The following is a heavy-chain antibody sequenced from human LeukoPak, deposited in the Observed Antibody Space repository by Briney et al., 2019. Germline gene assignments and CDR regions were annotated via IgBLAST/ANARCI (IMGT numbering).Heavy chain of an antibody. D-gene: IGHD4-17*01. CDR1: GFTFSSYW. Sequence: GGSLRLSCAASGFTFSSYWMSWVRQAPGKGLEWVANIEQDGSEKYYVDSVKGRFTISRDNAKNSLYLQMNSLRAEDTAVYYCARDTTVTMDAEYFRHWGQGTLVTVSS. J-gene: IGHJ1*01. V-gene: IGHV3-7*01. CDR3: ARDTTVTMDAEYFRH. CDR2: IEQDGSEK.